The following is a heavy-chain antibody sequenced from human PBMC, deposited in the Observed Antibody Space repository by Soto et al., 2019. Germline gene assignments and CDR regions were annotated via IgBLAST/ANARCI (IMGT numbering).Heavy chain of an antibody. CDR1: GFTFSTYG. CDR3: AKDRAAYSRGMDA. V-gene: IGHV3-30*18. D-gene: IGHD6-13*01. J-gene: IGHJ6*02. CDR2: ISYDGSHK. Sequence: GGSLRLSCAASGFTFSTYGMHWVRQAPGKGLEWVALISYDGSHKYYADSVKGRFTISRDNSENTLYLQMNSLRPEDAAVYYCAKDRAAYSRGMDAWGQGTTVTVSS.